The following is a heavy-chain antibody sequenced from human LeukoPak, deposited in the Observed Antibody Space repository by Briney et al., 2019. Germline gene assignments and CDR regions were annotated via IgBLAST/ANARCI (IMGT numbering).Heavy chain of an antibody. CDR1: GYIFTTHA. J-gene: IGHJ5*02. V-gene: IGHV1-3*01. D-gene: IGHD3-9*01. CDR2: INAGNGNT. CDR3: ARDYGSDWFTNWFDP. Sequence: ASVKVSCKASGYIFTTHAMHWVRQAPGQRLEWMGWINAGNGNTKYSQKFQDRVTITRDTSAKTVYMQLSSLRSQDTAVYYCARDYGSDWFTNWFDPWGQGTLVTVSS.